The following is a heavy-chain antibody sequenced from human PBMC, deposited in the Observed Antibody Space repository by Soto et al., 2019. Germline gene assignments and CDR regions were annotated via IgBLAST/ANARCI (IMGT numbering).Heavy chain of an antibody. J-gene: IGHJ4*02. CDR3: ALSHPVTTDY. D-gene: IGHD4-17*01. V-gene: IGHV3-74*01. CDR2: INSDGSST. Sequence: EVQLVESGGGLVQPGGSLRLSCAASGLTFSSYWMHWVRQAPGKGLVWVSRINSDGSSTSYADSVKGRFTISRDNAKNTRYLQMDSLRAEDKAVSHCALSHPVTTDYWGQGTLGTVSS. CDR1: GLTFSSYW.